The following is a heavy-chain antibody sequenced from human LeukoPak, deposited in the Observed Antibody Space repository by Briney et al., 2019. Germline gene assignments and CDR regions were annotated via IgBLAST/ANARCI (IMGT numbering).Heavy chain of an antibody. J-gene: IGHJ6*03. CDR1: GFTFSSYS. Sequence: PGGSLRLSCAASGFTFSSYSMNWVRQAPGKGLEWVSSISSSSSYIYYADPVKGRFTISRDNAKNSLYLQMNSLRAEDTAVYYCARGVNFGVEARYYYYYYYMDVWGKGTTVTVSS. CDR2: ISSSSSYI. D-gene: IGHD3-3*01. V-gene: IGHV3-21*01. CDR3: ARGVNFGVEARYYYYYYYMDV.